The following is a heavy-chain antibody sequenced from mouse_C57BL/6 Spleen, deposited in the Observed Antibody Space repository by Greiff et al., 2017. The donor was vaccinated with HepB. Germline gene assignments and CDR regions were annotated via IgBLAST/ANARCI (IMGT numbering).Heavy chain of an antibody. D-gene: IGHD3-3*01. V-gene: IGHV1-82*01. Sequence: QVQLQQSGPELVKPGASVKISCKASGYAFSSSWMNWVKQRPGKGLEWIGRIDPGDGDTNYNGKFKGKATLTADKSSSQAYMQLSSLTAEDSAVYFCARGGLFAYWGQGTLVTVSA. CDR2: IDPGDGDT. CDR1: GYAFSSSW. J-gene: IGHJ3*01. CDR3: ARGGLFAY.